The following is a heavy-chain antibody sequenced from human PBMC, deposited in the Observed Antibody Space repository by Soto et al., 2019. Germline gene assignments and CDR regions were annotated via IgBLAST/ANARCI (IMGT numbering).Heavy chain of an antibody. D-gene: IGHD2-2*02. J-gene: IGHJ4*02. CDR3: ARSIGSAPLGYCSSTSCYNLPRQLDY. Sequence: SVKVSCKASGGTFSSYAISWVRQAPGQGLEWMGGIIPIFGTANYAQKFQGRVTITADESTSTAYMELSSLRSEDTAVYYCARSIGSAPLGYCSSTSCYNLPRQLDYWGQGTLVTVYS. CDR1: GGTFSSYA. V-gene: IGHV1-69*13. CDR2: IIPIFGTA.